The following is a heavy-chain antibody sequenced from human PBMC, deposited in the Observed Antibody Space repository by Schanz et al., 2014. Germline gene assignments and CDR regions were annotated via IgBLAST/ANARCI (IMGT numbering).Heavy chain of an antibody. CDR2: ISGSGGST. CDR3: AKDVDFWSGYYLDY. V-gene: IGHV3-23*04. CDR1: GFTFSSYA. J-gene: IGHJ4*02. Sequence: EVQLVESGGGLAQPGGSLRLSCAASGFTFSSYAMSWVRQAPGKGLEWVSAISGSGGSTYYADSVKGRFTISRDNSKNTLYLQMNSLRSEDTAVYYCAKDVDFWSGYYLDYWGQGTLVTVSS. D-gene: IGHD3-3*01.